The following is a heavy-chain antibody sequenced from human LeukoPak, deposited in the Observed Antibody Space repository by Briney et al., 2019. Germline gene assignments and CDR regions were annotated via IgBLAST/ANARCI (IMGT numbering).Heavy chain of an antibody. CDR1: GYTFTGYY. Sequence: ASVKVSCKASGYTFTGYYMHWVRQAPGQGLEWMGWINPNSGGTNYAQKFQGRVTMTRDTSISTAYMELSRLRSDDTAVYYCARDRPPSGSYNHNWFDPCGQGTLVTVSS. CDR3: ARDRPPSGSYNHNWFDP. CDR2: INPNSGGT. V-gene: IGHV1-2*02. D-gene: IGHD1-26*01. J-gene: IGHJ5*02.